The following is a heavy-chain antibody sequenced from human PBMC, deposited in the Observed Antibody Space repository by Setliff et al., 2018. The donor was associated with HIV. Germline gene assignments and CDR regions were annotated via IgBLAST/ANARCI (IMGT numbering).Heavy chain of an antibody. CDR1: GFTYYHA. J-gene: IGHJ5*02. CDR3: AKDYTTTFWEYNWFDL. Sequence: PGGSLRLSCAASGFTYYHAMTWVRQAPGKGLEWVSGISDKWYVDSVKGRFTTSRDNSKDTLTLQMNDLRAEDTGLYYCAKDYTTTFWEYNWFDLWGQGTLVTVSS. D-gene: IGHD3-3*01. CDR2: ISDKWY. V-gene: IGHV3-23*01.